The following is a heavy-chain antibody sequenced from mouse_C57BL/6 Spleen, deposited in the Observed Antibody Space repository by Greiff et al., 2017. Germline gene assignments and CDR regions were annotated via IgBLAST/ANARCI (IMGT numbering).Heavy chain of an antibody. CDR1: GFGFNTYA. Sequence: EVQRVESGGGLVQPKGSLKLSCAASGFGFNTYAMNWVRQAPGKGLEWVARIRSKSNNYATYYADSVKDRFTISRDDSESMLYLQMNNLKTEDTAMYYCVRRGGRGDFDYWGQGTTLTVSS. CDR2: IRSKSNNYAT. V-gene: IGHV10-1*01. J-gene: IGHJ2*01. CDR3: VRRGGRGDFDY.